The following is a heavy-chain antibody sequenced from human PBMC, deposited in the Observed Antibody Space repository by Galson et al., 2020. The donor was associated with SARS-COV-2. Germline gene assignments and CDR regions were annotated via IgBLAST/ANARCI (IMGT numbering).Heavy chain of an antibody. CDR3: ARGTRVYYSPAASYFAL. Sequence: SETLSLNCVVSGGSLSGYYWTWVRQPPGKGLEWIGEIDQGGSTKYNPSLKSRITISLDTSKNQIFLNLTSVTAADTAIYFCARGTRVYYSPAASYFALWGQGALVTVSS. CDR1: GGSLSGYY. D-gene: IGHD2-15*01. J-gene: IGHJ4*02. CDR2: IDQGGST. V-gene: IGHV4-34*01.